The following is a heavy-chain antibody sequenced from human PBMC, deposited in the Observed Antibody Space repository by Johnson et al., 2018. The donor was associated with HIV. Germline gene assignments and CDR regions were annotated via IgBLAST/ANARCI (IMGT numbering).Heavy chain of an antibody. CDR1: GFTFSSYG. CDR3: TTSLPWSLDAFDI. Sequence: QVQLVESGGGVVQPGRSLRVSCAASGFTFSSYGMHWVRQAPGKGLEWVANIKQDGSAKYYADSVKGRFTISRDNSKSTLYLQMNSLRTEDTAVYYCTTSLPWSLDAFDIWGQGTMVTVSS. CDR2: IKQDGSAK. V-gene: IGHV3-30*19. J-gene: IGHJ3*02. D-gene: IGHD1-14*01.